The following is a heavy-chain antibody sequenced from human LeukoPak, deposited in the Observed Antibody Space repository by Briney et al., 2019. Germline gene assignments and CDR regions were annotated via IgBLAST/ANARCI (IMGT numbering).Heavy chain of an antibody. CDR2: IYYSGST. CDR3: ARFHQVLRYFDWPKYYFDY. CDR1: GGPISSGDYY. Sequence: SQTLSLTCTVSGGPISSGDYYWSWIRQPPGKGLEWIGYIYYSGSTYYNPSLKSRVTISVDTSKNQFSLKLSSVTAADTAVYYCARFHQVLRYFDWPKYYFDYWGQGTLVTVSS. D-gene: IGHD3-9*01. J-gene: IGHJ4*02. V-gene: IGHV4-30-4*01.